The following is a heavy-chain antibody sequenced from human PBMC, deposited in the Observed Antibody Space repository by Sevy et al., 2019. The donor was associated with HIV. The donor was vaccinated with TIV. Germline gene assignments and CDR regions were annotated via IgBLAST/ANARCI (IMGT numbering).Heavy chain of an antibody. CDR1: GGSITSLY. CDR3: AGENAWGRGYS. J-gene: IGHJ4*02. CDR2: IYYNGHI. Sequence: SETLSLTCTVSGGSITSLYWNWIRQPPGKGLGWSANIYYNGHITYNPSLKSRVTLSLDTSKNQFSLRLSSVTAADTAMYYCAGENAWGRGYSWGQGTLVTVSS. D-gene: IGHD1-26*01. V-gene: IGHV4-59*08.